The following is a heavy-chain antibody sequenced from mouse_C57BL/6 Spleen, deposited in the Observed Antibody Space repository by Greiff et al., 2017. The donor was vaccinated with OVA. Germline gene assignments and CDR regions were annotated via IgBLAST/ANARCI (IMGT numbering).Heavy chain of an antibody. CDR3: ARGDDGYYLFAY. CDR1: GYTFTSYG. CDR2: IYPRSGNT. Sequence: QVQLQQSGAELARPGASVKLSCKASGYTFTSYGISWVKQRTGQGLEWIGEIYPRSGNTYYNEKFKGKATLTADKSSSTAYMELRSLTSEDSAVYFCARGDDGYYLFAYWGQGTLVTVSA. V-gene: IGHV1-81*01. J-gene: IGHJ3*01. D-gene: IGHD2-3*01.